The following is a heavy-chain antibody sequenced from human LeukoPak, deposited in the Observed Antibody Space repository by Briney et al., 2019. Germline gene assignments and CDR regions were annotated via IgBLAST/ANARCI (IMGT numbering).Heavy chain of an antibody. CDR2: ISAYNGNT. D-gene: IGHD3-3*01. J-gene: IGHJ5*02. CDR1: GYTFTIYG. V-gene: IGHV1-18*01. Sequence: GASVKVSCKASGYTFTIYGISWVRQAPGQGLEWMGWISAYNGNTNYAQKLQGRVTMTTDTSTSTAYMELRSLRSDDTAVYYCARDGYDFWSGYSDPWGQGTLVTVSS. CDR3: ARDGYDFWSGYSDP.